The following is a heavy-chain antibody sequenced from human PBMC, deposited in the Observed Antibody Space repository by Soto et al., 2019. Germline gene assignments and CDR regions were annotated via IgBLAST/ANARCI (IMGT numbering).Heavy chain of an antibody. CDR1: KFTVSAYY. Sequence: QVQLLESGGGLVKPGGSLRLSCAASKFTVSAYYMAWIRPAPGKGLEWISYISGDSSDTNYADSVKGRFTVPRDNSKNPLYLQMNSMTVEDTAVYFCATGQQVWVADIWGQGTMVTVSS. V-gene: IGHV3-11*03. J-gene: IGHJ3*02. CDR2: ISGDSSDT. D-gene: IGHD6-13*01. CDR3: ATGQQVWVADI.